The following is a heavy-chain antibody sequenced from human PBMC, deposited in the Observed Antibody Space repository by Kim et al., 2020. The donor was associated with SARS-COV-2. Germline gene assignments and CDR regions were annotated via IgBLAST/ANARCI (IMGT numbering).Heavy chain of an antibody. Sequence: SETLSLTCTVSGGSISSSSYYWGWIRQPPGKGLEWIGSIYYSGSTYYNPSLKSRVTISVDTSKNQFSLKLSSVTAADTAVYYCARLRFPRGGYCSSTSCYGSDYFDYWGQGTLVTVSS. V-gene: IGHV4-39*01. CDR1: GGSISSSSYY. D-gene: IGHD2-2*01. J-gene: IGHJ4*02. CDR2: IYYSGST. CDR3: ARLRFPRGGYCSSTSCYGSDYFDY.